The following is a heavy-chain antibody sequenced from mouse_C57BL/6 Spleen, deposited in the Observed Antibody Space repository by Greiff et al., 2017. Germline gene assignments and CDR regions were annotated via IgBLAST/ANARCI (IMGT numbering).Heavy chain of an antibody. CDR2: IDPEDGDT. Sequence: VQLQQSGAELVRPGASVKLSCTASGFNIKDYYMHWVKQRPEQGLEWIGRIDPEDGDTEYAPKFQGKATMTADTSTNTAYLQLSSLTSEDTAVYYCTRITTVNYFDSWGQGTTLTVSS. J-gene: IGHJ2*01. CDR3: TRITTVNYFDS. CDR1: GFNIKDYY. V-gene: IGHV14-1*01. D-gene: IGHD1-1*01.